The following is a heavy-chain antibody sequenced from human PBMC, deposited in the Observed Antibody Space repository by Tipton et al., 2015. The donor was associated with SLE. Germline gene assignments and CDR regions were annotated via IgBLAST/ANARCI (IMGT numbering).Heavy chain of an antibody. Sequence: TLSLTCTVSGGSISSHYWSWIRQPPRKGLEWIGYIYYSGGTNYNPSLKSRVTISVDTSKNQFSLKLSSVTAADTAVYYCARHRMGVSRKGAFDIWGQGTMVTVSS. J-gene: IGHJ3*02. D-gene: IGHD2-8*01. CDR2: IYYSGGT. CDR1: GGSISSHY. CDR3: ARHRMGVSRKGAFDI. V-gene: IGHV4-59*11.